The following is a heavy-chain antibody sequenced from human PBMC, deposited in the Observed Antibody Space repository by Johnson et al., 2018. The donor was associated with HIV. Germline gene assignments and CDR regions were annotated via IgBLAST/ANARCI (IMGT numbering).Heavy chain of an antibody. CDR1: GFTFSSYV. Sequence: VQLVESGGGLVQPGGSLRVSCAASGFTFSSYVMSWVRQAPGKGLEWVSRINSDGSSTTYADSVKGRFTISRDNAKNSLYLQMNSLRAEDTAVYYCARDTIAGVKGDSLIWGQGTMVTVSS. V-gene: IGHV3-74*01. J-gene: IGHJ3*02. CDR2: INSDGSST. D-gene: IGHD3-9*01. CDR3: ARDTIAGVKGDSLI.